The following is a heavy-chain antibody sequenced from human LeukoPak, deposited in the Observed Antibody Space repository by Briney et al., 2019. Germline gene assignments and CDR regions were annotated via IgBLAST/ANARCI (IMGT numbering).Heavy chain of an antibody. V-gene: IGHV3-30*18. CDR2: KSYDGSNK. J-gene: IGHJ5*02. Sequence: AGGSLRLSCAASGFTFSSYGMHWVRQAPGKGLEWVAVKSYDGSNKYYADSVKGRFTISRDNSKNTLYLQMNSLRAEDTAVYYCANLADPGWFDPWGQGTLVTVSS. CDR1: GFTFSSYG. CDR3: ANLADPGWFDP.